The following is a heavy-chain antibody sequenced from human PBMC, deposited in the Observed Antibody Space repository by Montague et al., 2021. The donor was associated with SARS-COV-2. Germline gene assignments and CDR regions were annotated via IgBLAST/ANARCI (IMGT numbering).Heavy chain of an antibody. Sequence: SETLSLTCAVYGGSFSVYYWSWLRQSPRSGLEWIAEINHSGTANYNPSLKSRVSISVDTSKNQFTLKLSSVTAADTAVYYCASRNRGSRGAFDIWGQGTMVTVSS. D-gene: IGHD3-10*01. CDR1: GGSFSVYY. CDR3: ASRNRGSRGAFDI. CDR2: INHSGTA. V-gene: IGHV4-34*01. J-gene: IGHJ3*02.